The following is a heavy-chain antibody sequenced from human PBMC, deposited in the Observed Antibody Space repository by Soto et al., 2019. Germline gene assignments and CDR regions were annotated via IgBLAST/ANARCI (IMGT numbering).Heavy chain of an antibody. Sequence: GGSLRLSCAASGFVFNMYWMHWVRQAPGKGLEWVSRISDDGSRIYYADSVKGRFSISRDNAQNILFLEMTALRDDDTAVYYCVQGPAPSSLCTGGFWGQGSPVTVSS. CDR1: GFVFNMYW. V-gene: IGHV3-74*01. J-gene: IGHJ4*02. D-gene: IGHD3-10*01. CDR3: VQGPAPSSLCTGGF. CDR2: ISDDGSRI.